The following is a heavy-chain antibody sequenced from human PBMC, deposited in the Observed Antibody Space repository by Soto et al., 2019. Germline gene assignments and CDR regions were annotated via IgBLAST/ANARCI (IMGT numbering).Heavy chain of an antibody. V-gene: IGHV3-30-3*02. Sequence: SLRLSCAASGFTFSSYAMHWGRQAPGKGLEWVAVISYDGCNKYYADSVKGRFTTSRDNSKNTLYLQMNSLRAEDTAVYYCAKCASIAARHPFEYWGQGTLVTVSS. CDR2: ISYDGCNK. D-gene: IGHD6-6*01. CDR3: AKCASIAARHPFEY. J-gene: IGHJ4*02. CDR1: GFTFSSYA.